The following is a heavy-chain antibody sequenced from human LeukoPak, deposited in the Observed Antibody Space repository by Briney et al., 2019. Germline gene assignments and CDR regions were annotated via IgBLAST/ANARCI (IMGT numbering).Heavy chain of an antibody. J-gene: IGHJ6*02. CDR2: INPSGGST. D-gene: IGHD4-17*01. CDR3: ARDDDGDYVPYYYYGMDV. V-gene: IGHV1-46*01. Sequence: GASMKVSCKASGYTFTSYYMHWVRQAPGQGLEWMGIINPSGGSTSYAQKFQGRVTMTRDTSTSTVYMELSSLRSEDTAVYYCARDDDGDYVPYYYYGMDVWGQGTTVTVSS. CDR1: GYTFTSYY.